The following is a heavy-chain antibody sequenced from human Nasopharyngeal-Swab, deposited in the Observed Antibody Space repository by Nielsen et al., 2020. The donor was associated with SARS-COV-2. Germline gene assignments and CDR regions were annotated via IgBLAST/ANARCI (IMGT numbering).Heavy chain of an antibody. Sequence: GESLKISCAGSGFSFSSYSMNWVRQAPGKGLEWVSSISSSSSYIYYADSVKGRFTISRDNAKNSLYLQMNSLRAEDTAVYYCARDRRPSSGWYSSAFDIWGQGTMVTVSS. V-gene: IGHV3-21*01. CDR1: GFSFSSYS. J-gene: IGHJ3*02. CDR2: ISSSSSYI. D-gene: IGHD6-19*01. CDR3: ARDRRPSSGWYSSAFDI.